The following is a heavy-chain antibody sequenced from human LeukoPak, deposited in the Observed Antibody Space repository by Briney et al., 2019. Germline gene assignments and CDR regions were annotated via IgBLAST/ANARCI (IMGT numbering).Heavy chain of an antibody. V-gene: IGHV3-48*03. J-gene: IGHJ6*02. D-gene: IGHD2-15*01. CDR2: ISSSGSTI. CDR1: GFTFSSYE. CDR3: AREGVVVVAYYGMDV. Sequence: GGSLRLSCAASGFTFSSYEMNWVRQAPGKGLEWVSYISSSGSTIYYADSVKGRFTISRDNAKNPLYLQMNSLRAEDTAVYYCAREGVVVVAYYGMDVWGQGTTVTVSS.